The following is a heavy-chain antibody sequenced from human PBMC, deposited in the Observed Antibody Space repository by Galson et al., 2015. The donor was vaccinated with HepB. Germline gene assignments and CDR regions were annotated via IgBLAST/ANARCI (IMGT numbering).Heavy chain of an antibody. D-gene: IGHD6-19*01. V-gene: IGHV1-8*01. Sequence: SVKVSCKASGYTFSSYDINRVRQATGQGLEWMGWMNPKSGNTGYAQKFQGRVTMTRNTSRSTAYMELSSLRSEDTAVYYCARGLISSSGFYYNYHGMHVWGQGTTVTV. CDR2: MNPKSGNT. CDR1: GYTFSSYD. J-gene: IGHJ6*02. CDR3: ARGLISSSGFYYNYHGMHV.